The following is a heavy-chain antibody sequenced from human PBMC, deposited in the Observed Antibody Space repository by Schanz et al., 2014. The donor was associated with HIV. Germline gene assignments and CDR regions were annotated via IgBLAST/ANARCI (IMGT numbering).Heavy chain of an antibody. CDR2: IKGDGISV. J-gene: IGHJ6*02. CDR3: ARGRNGMGV. V-gene: IGHV3-74*02. Sequence: EVQLLESGGGLVQPGGSLRLSCAASGSSFSTTWMHWVRQVPGQGLEWISLIKGDGISVNYADSVKGRFTISRDNSNNTLYLQMNSLTVDDTAVYYCARGRNGMGVWGPGTTVTVSS. CDR1: GSSFSTTW.